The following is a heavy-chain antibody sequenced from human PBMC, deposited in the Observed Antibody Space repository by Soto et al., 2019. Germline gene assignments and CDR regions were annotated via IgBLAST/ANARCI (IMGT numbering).Heavy chain of an antibody. V-gene: IGHV3-23*01. CDR3: AKDGNPDIVVVVAATRPYYYYGMDV. Sequence: EVQLLESGGGLVQPGGSLRLSCAASGFTFSSYAMSWVRQAPGKGLEWVSAISGSGGSTYYADSVKGRFTISRDNSKNTLYLQMNSLRAEDTAVYYCAKDGNPDIVVVVAATRPYYYYGMDVWGQGTTVTVSS. D-gene: IGHD2-15*01. CDR2: ISGSGGST. J-gene: IGHJ6*02. CDR1: GFTFSSYA.